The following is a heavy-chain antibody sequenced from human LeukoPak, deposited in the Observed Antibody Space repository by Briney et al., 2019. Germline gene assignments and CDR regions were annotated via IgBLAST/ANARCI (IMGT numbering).Heavy chain of an antibody. V-gene: IGHV3-74*01. D-gene: IGHD1-1*01. J-gene: IGHJ6*02. CDR2: INSDGSST. CDR1: GFTFSSYW. CDR3: ARVWERYYGMDV. Sequence: GGSLRLSCAASGFTFSSYWMHWVRQAPGKGLVWVSRINSDGSSTSYADSVKGRFTISRDNAKNTLYLQMNSLRAEDTAVYYCARVWERYYGMDVWGQGTTVTVSS.